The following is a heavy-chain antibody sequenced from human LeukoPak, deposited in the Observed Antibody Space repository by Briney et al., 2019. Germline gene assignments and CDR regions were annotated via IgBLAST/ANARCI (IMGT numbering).Heavy chain of an antibody. CDR3: ARLGGIAAAAGQGYFDY. V-gene: IGHV4-59*01. CDR1: GGSISSYY. CDR2: IYYSGST. J-gene: IGHJ4*02. D-gene: IGHD6-13*01. Sequence: SETLSLTCTVSGGSISSYYWSWIRQPPGKGLEWIGYIYYSGSTNYNPSLKSRVTISVDTSKNQFSLKLSSVTAADTAVYYCARLGGIAAAAGQGYFDYWGQGTLVTVSS.